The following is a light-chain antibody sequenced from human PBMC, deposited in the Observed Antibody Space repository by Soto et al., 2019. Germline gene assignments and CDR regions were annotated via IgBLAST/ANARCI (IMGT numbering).Light chain of an antibody. V-gene: IGLV1-44*01. Sequence: QSVLPQPPSASGTPGPRVTISCSGSSSNIGSENVNWYQQVPGTAPKLLIYANNQRPSGVPDRFSVSKSGTSASLAIGGLQSEDEANYYCAAWDDSLKGWVFGGGTKVTVL. CDR3: AAWDDSLKGWV. CDR2: ANN. J-gene: IGLJ3*02. CDR1: SSNIGSEN.